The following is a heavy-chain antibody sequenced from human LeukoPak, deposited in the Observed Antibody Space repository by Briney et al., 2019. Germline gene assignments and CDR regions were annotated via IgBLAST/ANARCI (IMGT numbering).Heavy chain of an antibody. CDR2: ISWNSGSI. CDR3: AKDGYYDSSGYFDY. J-gene: IGHJ4*02. Sequence: PGRSLRLSCAASGFTFDDYAMHWVRHAPGKGLEWVSGISWNSGSIGYAYSMKGRFTISRDNAKNSLYLQMNSLRAEDMALYYCAKDGYYDSSGYFDYWGQGTLVTVSS. CDR1: GFTFDDYA. D-gene: IGHD3-22*01. V-gene: IGHV3-9*03.